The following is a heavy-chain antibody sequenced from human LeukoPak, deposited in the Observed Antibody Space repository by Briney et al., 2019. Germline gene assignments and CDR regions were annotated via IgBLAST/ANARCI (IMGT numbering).Heavy chain of an antibody. Sequence: GGSLRLSCTASGFSFSGHWMHWARQLPGKGLVWVSRISPTGSTTSYADSVKGRFTVSRDNAKNTLYLQMNSLRAEDTALYYCTRVGGNPPRGCDYWGQGTLVTVSS. CDR1: GFSFSGHW. CDR2: ISPTGSTT. V-gene: IGHV3-74*01. D-gene: IGHD2-15*01. CDR3: TRVGGNPPRGCDY. J-gene: IGHJ4*02.